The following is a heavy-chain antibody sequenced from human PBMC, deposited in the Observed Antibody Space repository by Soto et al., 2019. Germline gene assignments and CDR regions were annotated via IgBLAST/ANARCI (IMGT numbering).Heavy chain of an antibody. Sequence: GGSLRLSCAASGFTFSSYGMHWVRQAPGKGLEWVAVISYDGSNKYYADSVKGRFTISRDNSKNTLYLQMNSLRAEDTAVYYCAKDGLYYYDSSGSLGYWGQGTLVTVSS. CDR3: AKDGLYYYDSSGSLGY. V-gene: IGHV3-30*18. J-gene: IGHJ4*02. D-gene: IGHD3-22*01. CDR1: GFTFSSYG. CDR2: ISYDGSNK.